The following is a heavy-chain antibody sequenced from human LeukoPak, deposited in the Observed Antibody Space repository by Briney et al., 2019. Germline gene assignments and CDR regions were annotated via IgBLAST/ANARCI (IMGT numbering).Heavy chain of an antibody. Sequence: PSQTLSLTYAVSGGSISSGGYSWSWIWQPPGKGLEWIGYIYHSGSTYYNPSLKSRVTISVDRSKNQFSLKLSSVTAADTAVYYCARGRYSGYDYVDYWGQGTLVTVSS. CDR2: IYHSGST. V-gene: IGHV4-30-2*01. D-gene: IGHD5-12*01. J-gene: IGHJ4*02. CDR1: GGSISSGGYS. CDR3: ARGRYSGYDYVDY.